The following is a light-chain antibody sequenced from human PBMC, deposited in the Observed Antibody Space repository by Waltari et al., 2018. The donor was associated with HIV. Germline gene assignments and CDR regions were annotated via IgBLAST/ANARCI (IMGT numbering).Light chain of an antibody. CDR3: GTWDTSLMAWI. CDR2: ANQ. V-gene: IGLV1-51*01. J-gene: IGLJ1*01. Sequence: QSVLTQPPSVSATPGQEVTISCSGSSSNIATNYVSWYQHFPGTVPKVLIYANQKRPSGSPDRCAGSKCGTSATLDISGLQTGDEAHYYCGTWDTSLMAWIFGTGTKVTVL. CDR1: SSNIATNY.